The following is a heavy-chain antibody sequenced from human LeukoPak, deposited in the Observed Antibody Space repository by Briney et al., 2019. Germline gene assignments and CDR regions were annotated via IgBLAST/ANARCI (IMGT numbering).Heavy chain of an antibody. CDR3: ARDVAEDLEWLLSGPYFDY. V-gene: IGHV3-30-3*01. CDR2: ISYDGSNK. J-gene: IGHJ4*02. D-gene: IGHD3-3*01. CDR1: GFTFSSYA. Sequence: PGRSLRLSCAASGFTFSSYAMHWVRQAPGKGLEWVAVISYDGSNKYYADSVKGRFTISRDNSKNTLYLQMNSLRAEDTAVYCCARDVAEDLEWLLSGPYFDYWGQGTLVTVSS.